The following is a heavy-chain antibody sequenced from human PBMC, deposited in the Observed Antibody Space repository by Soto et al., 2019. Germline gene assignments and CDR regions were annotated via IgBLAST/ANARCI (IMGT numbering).Heavy chain of an antibody. Sequence: GASVKVSCKASGGTFSSYAISWVRQAPGQGLEWMGGIIPIFGTANYAQKFQGRVTITADESTSTAYMELRSLRSDDTAVYYCARDLTYYDILTGRGDFDYWGQGTLVTVSS. CDR1: GGTFSSYA. CDR2: IIPIFGTA. CDR3: ARDLTYYDILTGRGDFDY. J-gene: IGHJ4*02. D-gene: IGHD3-9*01. V-gene: IGHV1-69*13.